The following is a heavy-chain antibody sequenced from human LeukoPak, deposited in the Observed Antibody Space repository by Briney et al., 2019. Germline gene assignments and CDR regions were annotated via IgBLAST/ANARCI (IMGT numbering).Heavy chain of an antibody. CDR1: GGTFSSYA. J-gene: IGHJ4*02. CDR3: ARERDTMVRGETRPYFDY. D-gene: IGHD3-10*01. Sequence: SVKVSCKASGGTFSSYAISWVRRAPGQGLEWMGGIIPIFGTANYAQKFQGRVTITADKSTSTAYMELSSLRSEDTAVYYCARERDTMVRGETRPYFDYWGQGTLVTVSS. CDR2: IIPIFGTA. V-gene: IGHV1-69*06.